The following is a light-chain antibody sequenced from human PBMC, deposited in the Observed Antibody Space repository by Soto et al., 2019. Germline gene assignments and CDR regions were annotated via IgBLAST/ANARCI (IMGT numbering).Light chain of an antibody. Sequence: DIQMTQSPSTLSASLGDRVTITCRASQSISFRLAWFQQKPGKAPNLLIYKGSSLESGVPSRFSRSGSGTEFTITISSLHPDDNPTYYRPQDDTFPLTFGQGTKVEV. CDR2: KGS. J-gene: IGKJ1*01. CDR1: QSISFR. V-gene: IGKV1-5*03. CDR3: PQDDTFPLT.